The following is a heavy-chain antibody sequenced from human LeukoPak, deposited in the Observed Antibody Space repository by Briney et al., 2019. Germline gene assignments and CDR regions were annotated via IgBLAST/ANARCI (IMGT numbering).Heavy chain of an antibody. Sequence: GGSLRLSCTASGFTFGDYAMSWVRQAPGKGLEWVSAISGSGGSTYYADSVKGRFTISRDNSKNTLYLQMNSLRAEDTAVYYCAKEAPGGAAAGTPFDYWGQGTLVTVSS. J-gene: IGHJ4*02. CDR2: ISGSGGST. CDR1: GFTFGDYA. CDR3: AKEAPGGAAAGTPFDY. V-gene: IGHV3-23*01. D-gene: IGHD6-13*01.